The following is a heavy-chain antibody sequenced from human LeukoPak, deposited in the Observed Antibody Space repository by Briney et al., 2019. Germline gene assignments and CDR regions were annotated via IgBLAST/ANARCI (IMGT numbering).Heavy chain of an antibody. D-gene: IGHD2-2*01. CDR3: ARIVPAGLMPGYFDY. V-gene: IGHV4-59*08. J-gene: IGHJ4*03. CDR2: IYYSGST. CDR1: GGSISSYY. Sequence: SETLSLTCTVSGGSISSYYWSWIRQPPGKGLEWIGYIYYSGSTNYNPSLKSRVTISVDTSKNQFSLKLSSVTAADTAVYYCARIVPAGLMPGYFDYWGQGTLVTVSS.